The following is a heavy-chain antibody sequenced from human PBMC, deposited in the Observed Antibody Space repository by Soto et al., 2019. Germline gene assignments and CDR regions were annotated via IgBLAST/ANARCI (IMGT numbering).Heavy chain of an antibody. J-gene: IGHJ4*02. CDR2: ISYDGSNK. V-gene: IGHV3-30*18. CDR1: GFTFSSYG. D-gene: IGHD5-12*01. CDR3: ANGHPGWDGYPDW. Sequence: PGGSLRLSCAASGFTFSSYGMHWVRQAPGKGLEWVAVISYDGSNKYYADSVKGRFTISRDNSKNTLYLQMNSLRAEDTAVYYCANGHPGWDGYPDWWGQATLVNVS.